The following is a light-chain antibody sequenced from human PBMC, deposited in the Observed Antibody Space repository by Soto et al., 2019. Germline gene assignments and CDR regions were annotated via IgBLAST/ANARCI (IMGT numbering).Light chain of an antibody. CDR1: SSDVGTYTL. CDR3: SSYSGPTTFYV. J-gene: IGLJ1*01. Sequence: QSALTQPASVSGSPGQSITISCTGTSSDVGTYTLVSWYQHHPCKAPNLVIYEVNKRPAGFSKRFSGSKSGDTASLKISGLQAEDEADYYCSSYSGPTTFYVFGTGTKLTVL. V-gene: IGLV2-23*02. CDR2: EVN.